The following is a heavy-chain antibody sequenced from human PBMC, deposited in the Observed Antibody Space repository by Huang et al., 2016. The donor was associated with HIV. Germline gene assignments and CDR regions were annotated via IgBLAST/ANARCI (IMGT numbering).Heavy chain of an antibody. D-gene: IGHD3-10*01. J-gene: IGHJ4*02. V-gene: IGHV3-7*01. Sequence: EVQLVESGGGLVQPGGSLRLSCTASGFTFSSYWMSGVRQAPGKGLEWVANIKQDGSEKYYVDSGKGRFSISRDNAKNSLYLQMNSLRAEDTAVYYCARRLRYYYGSGRTSGYFDYWGQGTLVTVSS. CDR1: GFTFSSYW. CDR3: ARRLRYYYGSGRTSGYFDY. CDR2: IKQDGSEK.